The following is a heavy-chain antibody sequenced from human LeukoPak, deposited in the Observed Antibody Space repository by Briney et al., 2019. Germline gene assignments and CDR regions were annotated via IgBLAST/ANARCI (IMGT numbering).Heavy chain of an antibody. CDR3: AKPVLLWFGEGYFDY. CDR1: GFTFSTYA. Sequence: GSLRLSCAASGFTFSTYAMSWVRQAPGKGLEWVSFISGSGETPYYVDSVKGRFTISRDNSKNTVFLQMNSLRAEDTAVYYCAKPVLLWFGEGYFDYWGQGTLVTVSS. J-gene: IGHJ4*02. CDR2: ISGSGETP. D-gene: IGHD3-10*01. V-gene: IGHV3-23*01.